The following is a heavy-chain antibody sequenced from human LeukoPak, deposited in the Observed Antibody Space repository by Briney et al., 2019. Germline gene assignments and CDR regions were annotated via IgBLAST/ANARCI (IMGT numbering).Heavy chain of an antibody. CDR2: ISWNSGSI. Sequence: PGRSLRLSCAASGFTFDDYAMHWVRQAPGKGLEWVSGISWNSGSIGYADSVKGRFTIPRDNAKNSLYLQMNSLRAEDTALYYCAKDVSLYGDYVFDYWGQGTLVTVSS. V-gene: IGHV3-9*01. J-gene: IGHJ4*02. CDR3: AKDVSLYGDYVFDY. D-gene: IGHD4-17*01. CDR1: GFTFDDYA.